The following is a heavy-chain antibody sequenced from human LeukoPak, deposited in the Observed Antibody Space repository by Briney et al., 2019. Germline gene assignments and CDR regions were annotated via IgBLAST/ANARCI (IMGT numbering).Heavy chain of an antibody. V-gene: IGHV4-59*01. CDR1: GGSISSYY. CDR2: IYYSGGT. CDR3: ARVGQWSEDI. J-gene: IGHJ3*02. Sequence: PSETLSLTCTVSGGSISSYYWSWIRQPPGKGLEWIGYIYYSGGTNYNPSLKSRVTISVDTSKNQFSLKLSSVTAADTAVYYCARVGQWSEDIWGQGTMVTVSS. D-gene: IGHD3-3*01.